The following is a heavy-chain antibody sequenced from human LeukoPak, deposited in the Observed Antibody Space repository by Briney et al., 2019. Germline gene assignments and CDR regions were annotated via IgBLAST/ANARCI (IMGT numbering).Heavy chain of an antibody. D-gene: IGHD5-12*01. CDR3: ARRRAYSGNDPGYYYYYYMDV. CDR1: GGSFSDYY. J-gene: IGHJ6*03. V-gene: IGHV4-34*01. Sequence: SETLSLTCAVYGGSFSDYYWSWIRQPPGKGLEWIGEINHSGSTDYNPSLKSRVTISVHTSKNQFSLRLRSVTAADTAVYYCARRRAYSGNDPGYYYYYYMDVWGKGTTVTVSS. CDR2: INHSGST.